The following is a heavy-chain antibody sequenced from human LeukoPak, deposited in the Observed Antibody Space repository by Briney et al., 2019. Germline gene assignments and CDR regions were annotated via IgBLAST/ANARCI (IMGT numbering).Heavy chain of an antibody. Sequence: ASVKVSRKASGYTFTTYAMNWVRQAPGQGLEWMGWINTNTGNPTYAQGFTGRFVFSLDTSVSMAYLQISSLKAEDTAVYYCARGRGLWFGELIRDYWGQGTLVTVSS. CDR1: GYTFTTYA. CDR3: ARGRGLWFGELIRDY. V-gene: IGHV7-4-1*04. J-gene: IGHJ4*02. D-gene: IGHD3-10*01. CDR2: INTNTGNP.